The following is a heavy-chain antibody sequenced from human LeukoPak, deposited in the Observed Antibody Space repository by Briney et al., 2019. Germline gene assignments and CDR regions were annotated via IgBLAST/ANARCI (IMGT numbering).Heavy chain of an antibody. CDR2: IYPGDSDT. Sequence: GESLKISCKASGYKFTNYWIGWVRQMPGKGLEWMGIIYPGDSDTRYSPSFQGQVTISADKSISTAYLQWSSLKASDTAMYYCATSGGDYGDYVAFDAFDIWGQGTMVTVSS. CDR1: GYKFTNYW. D-gene: IGHD4-17*01. CDR3: ATSGGDYGDYVAFDAFDI. V-gene: IGHV5-51*01. J-gene: IGHJ3*02.